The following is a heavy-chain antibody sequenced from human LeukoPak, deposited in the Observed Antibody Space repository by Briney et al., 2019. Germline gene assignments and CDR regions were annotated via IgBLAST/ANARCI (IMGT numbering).Heavy chain of an antibody. CDR2: INTNTGNP. D-gene: IGHD3-22*01. CDR3: ARGLDSSDNNYGNFDS. V-gene: IGHV7-4-1*02. CDR1: GYTFRSYE. J-gene: IGHJ4*02. Sequence: ASVKVSCKASGYTFRSYEMNWVRQAPGQGLEWMGWINTNTGNPTYAQGFTGRFVFSLDTSVSTAYLQISNLKAEDTAVYYCARGLDSSDNNYGNFDSWGQGTLVTVSS.